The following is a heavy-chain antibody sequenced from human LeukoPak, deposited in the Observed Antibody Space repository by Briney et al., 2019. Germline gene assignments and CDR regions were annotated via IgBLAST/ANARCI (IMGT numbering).Heavy chain of an antibody. V-gene: IGHV3-30*04. J-gene: IGHJ6*02. Sequence: HPGRSLRLSCAASGFTFSSYAMHWVRQAPGKGLEWVAVISYDGSNKYYADSVKGQFTISRDNSKNTLYLQMNSLRAEDTAVYYCARDLVVAAPYSGYYGMDVWGQGTTVTVSS. CDR2: ISYDGSNK. D-gene: IGHD2-15*01. CDR1: GFTFSSYA. CDR3: ARDLVVAAPYSGYYGMDV.